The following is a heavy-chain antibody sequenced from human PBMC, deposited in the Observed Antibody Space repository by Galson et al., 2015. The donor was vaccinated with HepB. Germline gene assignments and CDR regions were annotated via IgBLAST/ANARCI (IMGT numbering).Heavy chain of an antibody. D-gene: IGHD5-24*01. CDR3: AGGGMATRGGPTFDY. CDR2: ISAYNGNT. V-gene: IGHV1-18*01. J-gene: IGHJ4*02. Sequence: SVKVSCKASGYTFTSYTINWVRQAPGQGLQWMGWISAYNGNTNYAQKLQGRVTMTTDTSTSTAYMELRSRRSDDTAVYNCAGGGMATRGGPTFDYWGQGTLVTVSS. CDR1: GYTFTSYT.